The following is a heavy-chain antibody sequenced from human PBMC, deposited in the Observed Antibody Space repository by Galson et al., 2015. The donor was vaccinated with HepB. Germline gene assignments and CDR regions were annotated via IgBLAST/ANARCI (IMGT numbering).Heavy chain of an antibody. CDR3: AKFDTVVTAFDY. J-gene: IGHJ4*02. D-gene: IGHD2-21*02. V-gene: IGHV3-23*01. CDR2: ISGSGGST. CDR1: GFTFSSYA. Sequence: SLRLSCAASGFTFSSYAMHWVRQAPGKGLEWVSVISGSGGSTYYADSVKGRFTISRDNSKNTLYLQMNSLRAEDTAVYYCAKFDTVVTAFDYWGQGTLVTVSS.